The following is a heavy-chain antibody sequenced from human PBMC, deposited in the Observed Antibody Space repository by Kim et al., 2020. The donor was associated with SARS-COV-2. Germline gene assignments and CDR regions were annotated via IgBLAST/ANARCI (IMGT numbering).Heavy chain of an antibody. CDR1: GFTFSSYT. Sequence: GWSLRLSCAASGFTFSSYTIHWVRQVPGKGLEWVAVISYDGSNKYYADFVKGRFTISRDNSKNTLYLQMNSLRPEDTAVYYCARDCYPYDGSDYVDYWGQGTLIPVSS. CDR2: ISYDGSNK. D-gene: IGHD3-22*01. CDR3: ARDCYPYDGSDYVDY. V-gene: IGHV3-30*04. J-gene: IGHJ4*02.